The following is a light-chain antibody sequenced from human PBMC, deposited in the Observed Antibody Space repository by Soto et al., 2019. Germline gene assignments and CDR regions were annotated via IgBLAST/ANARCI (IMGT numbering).Light chain of an antibody. V-gene: IGLV2-8*01. J-gene: IGLJ1*01. Sequence: QSVVTEPPSASGSLGQAVTISCTGTSSDVGGYNYVSWYQQHPGKAPKVIIYEVSKRPSGVPDRFSGSKSGSTASLTVSGLQAEDEADYYCSSYAVTNIFVFGTGSKV. CDR3: SSYAVTNIFV. CDR2: EVS. CDR1: SSDVGGYNY.